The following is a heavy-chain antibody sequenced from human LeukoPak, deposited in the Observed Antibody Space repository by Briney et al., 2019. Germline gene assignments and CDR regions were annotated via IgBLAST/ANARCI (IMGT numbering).Heavy chain of an antibody. CDR3: ARDLRLDCSGGSCYSHDI. CDR1: GGSISSYY. V-gene: IGHV4-59*01. Sequence: KPSETLSLTCTVSGGSISSYYWSWIRQPPGKGLEWIGYIYYSGSTNYNPSLKSRVTISVDTSKNQFSLKLSSVTAADTAVYYCARDLRLDCSGGSCYSHDIWGQGTMVTVSS. J-gene: IGHJ3*02. D-gene: IGHD2-15*01. CDR2: IYYSGST.